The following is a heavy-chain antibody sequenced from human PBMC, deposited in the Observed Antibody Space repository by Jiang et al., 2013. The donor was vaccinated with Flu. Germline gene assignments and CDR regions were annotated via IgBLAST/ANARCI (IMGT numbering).Heavy chain of an antibody. D-gene: IGHD6-19*01. CDR1: GGSISSSPYY. V-gene: IGHV4-39*01. CDR2: IFHSGST. Sequence: SLTCTVSGGSISSSPYYWGWIRQTPGKGLEWIGSIFHSGSTYKNPTLKSRVTISVDTSKNQXSLKLNSVTAADTAVYYCARHEGDAVGMYTSGWYGRPDPYYFDYWGQGALVTVSS. CDR3: ARHEGDAVGMYTSGWYGRPDPYYFDY. J-gene: IGHJ4*02.